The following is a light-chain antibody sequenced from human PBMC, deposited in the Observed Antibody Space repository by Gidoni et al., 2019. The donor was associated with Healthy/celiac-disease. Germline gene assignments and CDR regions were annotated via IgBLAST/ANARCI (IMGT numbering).Light chain of an antibody. V-gene: IGLV3-19*01. CDR3: DSRDSSGNHLV. Sequence: SSELTHDPAVSVALGQTVRITCQGASLRSYYASWYQQKPGQAPVLVIYGKNNRPSGIPDRFSGSSSGNTASLTITGAQAEDEADYYCDSRDSSGNHLVFGGGTKLTVL. J-gene: IGLJ2*01. CDR2: GKN. CDR1: SLRSYY.